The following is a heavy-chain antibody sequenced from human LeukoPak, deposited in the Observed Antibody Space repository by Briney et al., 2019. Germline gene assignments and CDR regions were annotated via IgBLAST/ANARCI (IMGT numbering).Heavy chain of an antibody. D-gene: IGHD3-10*01. V-gene: IGHV3-23*01. Sequence: AGGSLRLSCAASGFTFSNYAMSWVRQAPGKGLEWVSAISASGATYSADSVKGRFTISRDNSKNTLYLQMYSLRAEDTALYFCVKVDAVISPGIDYWGQGTLVTVSS. J-gene: IGHJ4*02. CDR2: ISASGAT. CDR3: VKVDAVISPGIDY. CDR1: GFTFSNYA.